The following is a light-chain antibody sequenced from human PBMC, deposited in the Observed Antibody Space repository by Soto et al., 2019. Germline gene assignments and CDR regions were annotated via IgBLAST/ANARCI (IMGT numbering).Light chain of an antibody. CDR1: QTIYSN. CDR3: QQYQNLWT. V-gene: IGKV3-15*01. Sequence: IVMTQSPATLSVSPGERATLSCRAGQTIYSNVAWYQQRPGQAPRLLIYRASTRATGVPARFSGSGSGTEFTLTISGXXSEDFALYYCQQYQNLWTFGQGTKVEIK. J-gene: IGKJ1*01. CDR2: RAS.